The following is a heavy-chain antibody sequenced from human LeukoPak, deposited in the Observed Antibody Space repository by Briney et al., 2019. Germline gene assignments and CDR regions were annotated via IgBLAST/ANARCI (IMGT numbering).Heavy chain of an antibody. CDR1: GYTFTTYP. CDR3: ARKDYFGSGVYFFDY. V-gene: IGHV1-3*01. D-gene: IGHD3-10*01. CDR2: INPANGDT. Sequence: GASVKVSCKVSGYTFTTYPMHWVRQAPGQRLEWMGWINPANGDTGYPQKFKGRVTITRDTSASTAYMELSSLRSEDTALYYCARKDYFGSGVYFFDYWGQGTLVTVSS. J-gene: IGHJ4*02.